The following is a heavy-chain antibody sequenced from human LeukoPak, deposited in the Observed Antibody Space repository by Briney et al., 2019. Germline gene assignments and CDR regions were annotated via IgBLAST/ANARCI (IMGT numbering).Heavy chain of an antibody. Sequence: PSETLSLTCTVSGGSFSSYFWSWIRQPPGKGLEWIGYIYYSGSTNYNPSLKSRVTISLDTSKNQFSLELSSVTAADTAVYYCARADTVMVWGYWGQGTLVTVSS. CDR3: ARADTVMVWGY. CDR1: GGSFSSYF. V-gene: IGHV4-59*01. D-gene: IGHD5-18*01. J-gene: IGHJ4*02. CDR2: IYYSGST.